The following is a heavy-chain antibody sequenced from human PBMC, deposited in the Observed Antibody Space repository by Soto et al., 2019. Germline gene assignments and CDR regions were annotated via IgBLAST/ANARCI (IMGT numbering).Heavy chain of an antibody. J-gene: IGHJ5*02. Sequence: GGSLRLSCAASGFTFSSYWMHWVRQAPGKGLVWVSRINSDGSSTSYADSVKGRSTISRDNAKNTLYLQMNSLRAEDTAVYYCARDYGEAPFNPWGQGTLVTVSS. V-gene: IGHV3-74*01. CDR2: INSDGSST. CDR1: GFTFSSYW. D-gene: IGHD4-17*01. CDR3: ARDYGEAPFNP.